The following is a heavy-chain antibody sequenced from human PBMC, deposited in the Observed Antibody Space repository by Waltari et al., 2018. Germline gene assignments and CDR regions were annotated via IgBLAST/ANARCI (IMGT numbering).Heavy chain of an antibody. V-gene: IGHV1-8*01. J-gene: IGHJ4*02. CDR2: MNPNSGNT. CDR3: ASQGFQGGYFGY. CDR1: GSTFTSYD. Sequence: QVQLVQSGAEVKKPGASVQVSCKASGSTFTSYDINWVRQATGQGLEWMGWMNPNSGNTGYAQKFQGRVTMTRNTSISTAYMELSSLRSEDTAVYYCASQGFQGGYFGYWGQGTLVTVSS. D-gene: IGHD3-22*01.